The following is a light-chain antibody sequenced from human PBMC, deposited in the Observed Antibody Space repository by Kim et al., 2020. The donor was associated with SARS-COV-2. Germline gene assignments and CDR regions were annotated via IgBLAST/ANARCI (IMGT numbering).Light chain of an antibody. J-gene: IGLJ2*01. CDR1: KLGDKY. CDR2: PDS. V-gene: IGLV3-1*01. Sequence: SYELTQPPSVSVSPGQTASITCSGDKLGDKYACWYQQKPGQSPVLVIYPDSKRPSGIPERFSGSNSGNTATLTISGTQAMDEADYYCQAWDSSTAVVFGG. CDR3: QAWDSSTAVV.